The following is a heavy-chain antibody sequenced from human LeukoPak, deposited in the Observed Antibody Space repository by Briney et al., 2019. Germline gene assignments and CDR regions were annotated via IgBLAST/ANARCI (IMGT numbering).Heavy chain of an antibody. J-gene: IGHJ4*02. D-gene: IGHD3-10*01. CDR1: GGSISSSSYY. Sequence: PSETPSLTCTVSGGSISSSSYYWGWIRQPPGKGLEWIGSIYYSGSTYYNPSLKSRVTISIDTSKNQFSLRLSSMTAADTAVYYCARRSGSGSSYSFDYWGQGTLVTVSS. CDR2: IYYSGST. V-gene: IGHV4-39*01. CDR3: ARRSGSGSSYSFDY.